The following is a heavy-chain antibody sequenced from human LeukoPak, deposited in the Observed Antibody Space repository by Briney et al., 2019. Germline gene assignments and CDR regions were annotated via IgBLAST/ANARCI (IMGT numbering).Heavy chain of an antibody. CDR3: ARGFEDTAMDTGSLDY. V-gene: IGHV4-34*01. CDR2: INHSGST. D-gene: IGHD5-18*01. Sequence: SETLSLTCAVYGGSFSGYHWSWIRQPPGKGLEWIGEINHSGSTNYNPSLKSRVTISVDTSKNQFSLKLSSVTAADTAVYYCARGFEDTAMDTGSLDYWGQGTLVTVSS. J-gene: IGHJ4*02. CDR1: GGSFSGYH.